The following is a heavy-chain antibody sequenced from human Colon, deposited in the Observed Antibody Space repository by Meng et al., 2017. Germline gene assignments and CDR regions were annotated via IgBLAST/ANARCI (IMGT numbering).Heavy chain of an antibody. CDR1: GFTFSSYA. J-gene: IGHJ4*02. V-gene: IGHV3-23*01. CDR3: AKSFMVRGVIKAGYFDY. CDR2: ISGSGGST. D-gene: IGHD3-10*01. Sequence: GESLKISCAASGFTFSSYAMSWVRQAPGKGLEWVSAISGSGGSTYYADSVKGRFTISRDNSKNTLYLQMNNLRAEDTAVYYCAKSFMVRGVIKAGYFDYWGQGTLVTVSS.